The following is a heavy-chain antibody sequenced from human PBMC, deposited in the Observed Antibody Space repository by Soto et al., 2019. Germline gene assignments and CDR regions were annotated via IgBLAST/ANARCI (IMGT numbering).Heavy chain of an antibody. CDR1: GGSISSGGYY. Sequence: TLSLTCTVSGGSISSGGYYWSWIRQHPGKGLEWIGYIYYSGSTYYNPSLKSRVTISVDTSKNQFSLKLSSVTAADTAVYYCARVCYGCGTNFDYWGQGTLVTVSS. D-gene: IGHD2-21*01. CDR2: IYYSGST. V-gene: IGHV4-31*03. J-gene: IGHJ4*02. CDR3: ARVCYGCGTNFDY.